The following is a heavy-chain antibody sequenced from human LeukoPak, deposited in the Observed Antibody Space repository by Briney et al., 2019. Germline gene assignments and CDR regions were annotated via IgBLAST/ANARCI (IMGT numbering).Heavy chain of an antibody. CDR2: ISYSGTN. J-gene: IGHJ5*02. V-gene: IGHV4-39*01. D-gene: IGHD7-27*01. CDR3: ARLGTLRS. Sequence: PSETLSLTCTVSGGSVSSSTYYWVSIRQPPGKGLEWIGSISYSGTNYNNPSLKSRVSISIDTSKNQFSVKLTSVSAADTAMYYCARLGTLRSWGQGTLVTVSS. CDR1: GGSVSSSTYY.